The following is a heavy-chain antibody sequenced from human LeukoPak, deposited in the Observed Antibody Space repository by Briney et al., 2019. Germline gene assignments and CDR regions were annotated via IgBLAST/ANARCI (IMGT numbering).Heavy chain of an antibody. CDR3: ARWGDSGKIDY. V-gene: IGHV6-1*01. Sequence: SQTFSLTCAISGYSVPSNSAAWNWIMQSPSRGLEWLGRTYYRSKWYNDYAVSVKSRITINPDTSKNQLSLQLNSVTPEDTAVYYCARWGDSGKIDYWGQGTLVTVSS. CDR1: GYSVPSNSAA. D-gene: IGHD1-26*01. J-gene: IGHJ4*02. CDR2: TYYRSKWYN.